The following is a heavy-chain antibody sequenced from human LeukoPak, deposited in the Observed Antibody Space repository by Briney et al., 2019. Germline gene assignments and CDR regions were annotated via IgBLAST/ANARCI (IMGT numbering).Heavy chain of an antibody. CDR1: GFTFDDYA. CDR2: ISWNSGSI. CDR3: AKALTRTQEAWFDP. J-gene: IGHJ5*02. Sequence: GGSLRLSCAASGFTFDDYAMHWVRQAPGRGLEWVSGISWNSGSIGYADSVKGRSTISRDNAKNSLYLQMNSLRAEDTALYYCAKALTRTQEAWFDPWGQGTLVTVSS. D-gene: IGHD2-2*01. V-gene: IGHV3-9*01.